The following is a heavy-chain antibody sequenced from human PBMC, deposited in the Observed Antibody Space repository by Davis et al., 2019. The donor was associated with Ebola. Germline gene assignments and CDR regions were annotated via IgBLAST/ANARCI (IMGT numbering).Heavy chain of an antibody. D-gene: IGHD7-27*01. CDR3: AGGLGAFDI. J-gene: IGHJ3*02. CDR1: GGSFSGYY. V-gene: IGHV4-34*01. CDR2: IYYSGST. Sequence: SETLSLTCAVYGGSFSGYYWSWIRQPPGKGLEWIGSIYYSGSTYYNPSLKSRVTISVDTSKNQFSLKLSSVTAADTAVYYCAGGLGAFDIWGQGTMVTVSS.